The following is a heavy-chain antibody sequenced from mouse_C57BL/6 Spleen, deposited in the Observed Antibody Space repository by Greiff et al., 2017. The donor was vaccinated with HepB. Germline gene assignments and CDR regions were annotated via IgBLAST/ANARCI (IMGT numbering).Heavy chain of an antibody. Sequence: VQLQQSGAELVRPGASVKLSCTASGFNIKDYYMHWVKQRPEQGLEWIGRIDPEDGDTEYAPKFQGKATMTADTSSNTAYLQLSSLTSEDTAVYYCTTEGYYYGSSPYYYAMDYWGQGTSVTVSS. D-gene: IGHD1-1*01. V-gene: IGHV14-1*01. CDR2: IDPEDGDT. CDR1: GFNIKDYY. CDR3: TTEGYYYGSSPYYYAMDY. J-gene: IGHJ4*01.